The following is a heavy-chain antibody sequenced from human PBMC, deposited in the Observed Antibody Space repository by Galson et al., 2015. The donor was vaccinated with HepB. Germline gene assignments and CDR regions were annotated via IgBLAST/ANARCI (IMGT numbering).Heavy chain of an antibody. V-gene: IGHV3-74*01. D-gene: IGHD5-18*01. J-gene: IGHJ4*02. Sequence: SLRLSCAASGFTFSSYWMHWVRQAPGKGLVWVSRINSDGSSTSYADSVKGRFTISRDNAKNTLYLQMNSLRAEDTAVYYCARGKAPSVKDSYDSILGALEYWGQGTLVTVSS. CDR1: GFTFSSYW. CDR2: INSDGSST. CDR3: ARGKAPSVKDSYDSILGALEY.